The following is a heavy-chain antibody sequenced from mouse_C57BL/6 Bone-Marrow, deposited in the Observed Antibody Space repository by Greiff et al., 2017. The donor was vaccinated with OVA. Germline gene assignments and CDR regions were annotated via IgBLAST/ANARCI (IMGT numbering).Heavy chain of an antibody. Sequence: ESGPGPVKPSQSLSLTCSVTGYSITSGYYWNWIRQFPGNKLEWMGYISYDGSNNYNPSLKNRISITRDTSKNQFFLKLNSVTTEDTATYYCAREGGSDYWGQGTTLTVSS. V-gene: IGHV3-6*01. CDR2: ISYDGSN. CDR3: AREGGSDY. CDR1: GYSITSGYY. J-gene: IGHJ2*01.